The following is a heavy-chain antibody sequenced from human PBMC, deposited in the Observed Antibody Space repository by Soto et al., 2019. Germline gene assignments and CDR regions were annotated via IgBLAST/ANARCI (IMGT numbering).Heavy chain of an antibody. V-gene: IGHV1-3*01. D-gene: IGHD6-13*01. Sequence: GASVKVSCKASGYTFTSYAMHWVRQAPGQRLEWMGWINAGNGNTKYSQKFQGRVTITRDTSASTAYMELSSLRSEDTAVYYCAISIAAAGTDYYYYGMDVWGQGTTVTVSS. CDR1: GYTFTSYA. J-gene: IGHJ6*02. CDR2: INAGNGNT. CDR3: AISIAAAGTDYYYYGMDV.